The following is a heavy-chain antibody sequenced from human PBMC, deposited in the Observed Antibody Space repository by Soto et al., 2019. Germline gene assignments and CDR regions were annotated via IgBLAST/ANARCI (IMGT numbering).Heavy chain of an antibody. CDR3: AGRWLQSTGDY. V-gene: IGHV3-11*01. CDR1: GFTFSDYY. J-gene: IGHJ4*02. CDR2: ISSSGSTI. D-gene: IGHD5-12*01. Sequence: GVPQRLPCSVSGFTFSDYYMSWIRQAPGKGLEWVSYISSSGSTIYYADSVKGRFTISRDNAKNSLYLQMNSLRAEDTAVYYCAGRWLQSTGDYWGQGTLVT.